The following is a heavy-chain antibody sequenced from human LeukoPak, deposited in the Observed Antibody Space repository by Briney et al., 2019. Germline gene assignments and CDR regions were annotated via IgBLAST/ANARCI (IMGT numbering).Heavy chain of an antibody. D-gene: IGHD6-19*01. V-gene: IGHV3-23*01. CDR1: GFTFSSYA. CDR2: FSGNGGST. Sequence: GGSLRLSCGASGFTFSSYAMSWVRQAPGKGLEWVSGFSGNGGSTYYADSVKGRFTISRDNSKNSLSLQMNSLRTEDTAVYYCARETPDSSGWDWGQGTLVTVSS. J-gene: IGHJ4*02. CDR3: ARETPDSSGWD.